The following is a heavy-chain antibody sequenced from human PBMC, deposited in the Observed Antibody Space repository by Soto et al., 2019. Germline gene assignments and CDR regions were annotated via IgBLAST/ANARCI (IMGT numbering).Heavy chain of an antibody. J-gene: IGHJ4*02. CDR2: IYNGGST. V-gene: IGHV4-30-4*01. D-gene: IGHD7-27*01. CDR1: GGSISTVNYW. CDR3: ARGPSGDKVDS. Sequence: QVQLQESGPGLVKPSQTLSLTCTVSGGSISTVNYWWSWIRQSPDMGLEWIGHIYNGGSTYNNPSLAGXXTXSXATSKNQLSLTLSSVSAADTAVYYCARGPSGDKVDSWGQGTLVTVSS.